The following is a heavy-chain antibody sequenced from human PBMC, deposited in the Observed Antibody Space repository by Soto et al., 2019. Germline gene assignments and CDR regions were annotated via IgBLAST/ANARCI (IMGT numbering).Heavy chain of an antibody. CDR3: ARDGKQGDYFDY. CDR2: ISSSSSYI. Sequence: GGSLRLSCAASGFTFSSYSMNWVRQAPGKGLEWVSSISSSSSYIYYADSVKGRFTISRDNAKNSLYLQMNSLRAEDTAVYYCARDGKQGDYFDYWGQGTLVTVSS. V-gene: IGHV3-21*01. CDR1: GFTFSSYS. D-gene: IGHD1-26*01. J-gene: IGHJ4*02.